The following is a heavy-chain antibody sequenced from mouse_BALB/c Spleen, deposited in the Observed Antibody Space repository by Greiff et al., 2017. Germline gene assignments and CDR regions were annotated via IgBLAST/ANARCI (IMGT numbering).Heavy chain of an antibody. CDR2: ISSGGGST. V-gene: IGHV5-12-1*01. Sequence: EVKVVESGGGLVKPGGSLKLSCAASGFAFSSYDMSWVRQTPEKRLEWVAYISSGGGSTYYPDTVKGRFTISRDNAKNTLYLQMSSLKSEDTAMYYCASGRFAYWGQGTLVTVSA. CDR1: GFAFSSYD. D-gene: IGHD4-1*01. CDR3: ASGRFAY. J-gene: IGHJ3*01.